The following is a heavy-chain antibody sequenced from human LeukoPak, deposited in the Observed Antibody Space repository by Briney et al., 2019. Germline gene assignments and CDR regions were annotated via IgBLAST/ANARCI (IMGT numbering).Heavy chain of an antibody. CDR1: GYTFTSYD. V-gene: IGHV1-8*01. CDR2: MNPNSGNT. Sequence: AASVKVSCKASGYTFTSYDINWVRQATGQGLEWMGWMNPNSGNTGYAQKFQGRVTMTRNTSISTAYMELSSLRSEDTAVYYCARKKIEVVATYDYWGQGTLVTVSS. D-gene: IGHD5-12*01. J-gene: IGHJ4*02. CDR3: ARKKIEVVATYDY.